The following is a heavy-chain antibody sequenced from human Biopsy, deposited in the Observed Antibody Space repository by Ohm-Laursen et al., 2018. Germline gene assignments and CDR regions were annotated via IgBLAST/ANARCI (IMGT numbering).Heavy chain of an antibody. CDR2: IYSSGGS. J-gene: IGHJ2*01. D-gene: IGHD6-19*01. V-gene: IGHV4-4*07. CDR1: GGSTNDYF. CDR3: ARTPGKAVAGRFLDL. Sequence: SETLSLTCSGSGGSTNDYFWSWIRQPAGETLVWIGRIYSSGGSSYNPSLKSRISMSMDTSNNQFSLTLTSVTAADTAVYYCARTPGKAVAGRFLDLWGRGTLVTVSS.